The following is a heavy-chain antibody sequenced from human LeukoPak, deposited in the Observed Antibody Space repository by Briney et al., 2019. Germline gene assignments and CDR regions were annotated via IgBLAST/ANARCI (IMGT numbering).Heavy chain of an antibody. J-gene: IGHJ3*02. Sequence: GGSLRLSCTASGFTFNLYPMRWLRDAPGKAVECVSAFRGSGGSTYYADSVKGRFTISRDNSKNTLYLQMNSLRAEDTAVYYCAKDWDYGDYSGAFDIWGQGTMVTVSS. CDR2: FRGSGGST. D-gene: IGHD4-17*01. V-gene: IGHV3-23*01. CDR3: AKDWDYGDYSGAFDI. CDR1: GFTFNLYP.